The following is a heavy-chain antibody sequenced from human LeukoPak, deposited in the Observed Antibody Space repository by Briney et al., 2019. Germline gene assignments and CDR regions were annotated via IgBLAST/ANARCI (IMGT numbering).Heavy chain of an antibody. CDR3: AKLRQWQPQRYEY. V-gene: IGHV3-23*01. D-gene: IGHD6-19*01. CDR1: GFSFGSYW. CDR2: FSGISTT. J-gene: IGHJ4*02. Sequence: PGGSLRLSCVASGFSFGSYWMAWVRQAPGKGLEWVSTFSGISTTSYADAVKGRVTISRDNSKNTLYLQMDSLRAEDTAVYYCAKLRQWQPQRYEYWGQGALVTVAS.